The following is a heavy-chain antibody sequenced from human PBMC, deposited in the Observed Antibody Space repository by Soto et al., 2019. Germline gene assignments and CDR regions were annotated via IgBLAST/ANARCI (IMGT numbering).Heavy chain of an antibody. CDR3: AREVVRGVIKAKYFDY. D-gene: IGHD3-10*01. Sequence: ASVKVSCKASGGTFSSYAISWVRQAPGQGLEWMGGIIPIFGTANYAQKFQGRVTITADESTSTAYMELSSLRSEDTAVYYCAREVVRGVIKAKYFDYWGQGTLVTVSS. CDR2: IIPIFGTA. V-gene: IGHV1-69*13. J-gene: IGHJ4*02. CDR1: GGTFSSYA.